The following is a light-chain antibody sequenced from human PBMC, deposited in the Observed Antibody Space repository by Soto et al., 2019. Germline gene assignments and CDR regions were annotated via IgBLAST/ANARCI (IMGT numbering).Light chain of an antibody. V-gene: IGLV2-14*01. Sequence: QSALTQPASVSGSPGQSITISCTGTSSDVGGYNYVSWYQQRPGKAPKLMIYDVSNRPSGVSNRFSGSKSGNTASLTISGLQAEDEADDYCSSYTSSSTYVFGTGTQRTV. J-gene: IGLJ1*01. CDR1: SSDVGGYNY. CDR2: DVS. CDR3: SSYTSSSTYV.